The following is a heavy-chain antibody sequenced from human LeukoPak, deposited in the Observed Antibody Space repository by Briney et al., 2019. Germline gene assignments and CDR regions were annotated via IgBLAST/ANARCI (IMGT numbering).Heavy chain of an antibody. V-gene: IGHV3-23*01. CDR3: AKDWVTAYNDVDY. D-gene: IGHD2-21*02. J-gene: IGHJ4*02. Sequence: PGRSLRLSCAASGFTFSSHSMSCVRQAPGKGLEWVSAISGSGGSAYYADSVKGRFTISRDNSKNTLYLQMNSLRAEDTAVYYCAKDWVTAYNDVDYWGQGTLVTVSS. CDR1: GFTFSSHS. CDR2: ISGSGGSA.